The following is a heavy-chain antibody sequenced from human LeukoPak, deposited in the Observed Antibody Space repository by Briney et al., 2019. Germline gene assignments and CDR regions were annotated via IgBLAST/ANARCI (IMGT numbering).Heavy chain of an antibody. J-gene: IGHJ4*02. CDR1: GFTFSSYS. CDR3: ARDRASIDY. Sequence: PGGSLRLSCAASGFTFSSYSMNWVRQAPGKGLEWVSSITGGSGYIYYADSVKGRFTVSRDNAKNSLYLQMNSLRAEDTAVYYCARDRASIDYWGQGTLVTVSS. V-gene: IGHV3-21*01. CDR2: ITGGSGYI.